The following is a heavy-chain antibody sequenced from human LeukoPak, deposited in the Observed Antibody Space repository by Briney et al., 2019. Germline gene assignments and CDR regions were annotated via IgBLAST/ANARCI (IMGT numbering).Heavy chain of an antibody. CDR1: GFTFDDYA. J-gene: IGHJ4*02. Sequence: SLRLSCAASGFTFDDYAMHWVRQAPGKGLEWVSGISWNSGSIGYADSVKGRFTISRDNAKNSLYLQMNSLRAEDTALYYCAKDTTYSSSSHFDYWGQGTLVTVSS. D-gene: IGHD6-6*01. V-gene: IGHV3-9*01. CDR2: ISWNSGSI. CDR3: AKDTTYSSSSHFDY.